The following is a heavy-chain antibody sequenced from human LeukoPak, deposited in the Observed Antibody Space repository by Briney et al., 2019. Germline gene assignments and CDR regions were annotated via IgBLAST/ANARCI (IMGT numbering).Heavy chain of an antibody. J-gene: IGHJ4*02. Sequence: APVKVSCKASGYTFTSYYMHWVRQAPGQGLEWMGWINPNTGGTNYAQKFQGRVTMARDTSISTAYMELNRLRSDDTAVYYCARGEYSYGNDYWGQGTLVTVSS. CDR1: GYTFTSYY. CDR2: INPNTGGT. CDR3: ARGEYSYGNDY. V-gene: IGHV1-2*02. D-gene: IGHD5-18*01.